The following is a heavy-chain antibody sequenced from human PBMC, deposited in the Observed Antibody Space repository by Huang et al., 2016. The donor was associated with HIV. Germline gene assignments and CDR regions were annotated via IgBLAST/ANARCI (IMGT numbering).Heavy chain of an antibody. J-gene: IGHJ4*02. V-gene: IGHV1-2*02. Sequence: QVQLVQSGAEVKKPGASVKVSCKASGYTFTGYYMNWVRQAPGQGREWMGWINPNSGGTKYAQKFQGRVTMTRDTSISTAYMELSSLTSDDTAVYYCARDRAVSLLAYWGQGTLVTVSS. CDR1: GYTFTGYY. CDR2: INPNSGGT. CDR3: ARDRAVSLLAY. D-gene: IGHD1-20*01.